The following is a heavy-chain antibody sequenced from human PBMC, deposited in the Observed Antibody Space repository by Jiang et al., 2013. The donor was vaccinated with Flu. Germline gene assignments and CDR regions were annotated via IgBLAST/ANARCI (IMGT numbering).Heavy chain of an antibody. CDR1: GDSISRSGFF. D-gene: IGHD6-13*01. Sequence: SGDSISRSGFFWGWIRQPPGKGLEWIGSMYYMGDTYYSPTLKSRVIISADTPRNKFNLKLRSVTAADTAVYYCARGYTRSWDGVLWGQGTLVTVSS. V-gene: IGHV4-39*01. CDR3: ARGYTRSWDGVL. J-gene: IGHJ4*02. CDR2: MYYMGDT.